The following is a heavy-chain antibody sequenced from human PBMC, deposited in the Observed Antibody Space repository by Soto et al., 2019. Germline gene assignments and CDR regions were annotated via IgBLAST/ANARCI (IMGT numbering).Heavy chain of an antibody. CDR3: AREQAAAGFYYYAMDV. J-gene: IGHJ6*02. Sequence: ETLSLTCTVSGGSISSYYWSWIRQPPGKGLEWIGYIYYSGSTNYNPSLKSRVTISVDTSKNQFSLKLSSVTAADTAVYYCAREQAAAGFYYYAMDVWGQGTTVTVSS. CDR1: GGSISSYY. D-gene: IGHD6-13*01. V-gene: IGHV4-59*01. CDR2: IYYSGST.